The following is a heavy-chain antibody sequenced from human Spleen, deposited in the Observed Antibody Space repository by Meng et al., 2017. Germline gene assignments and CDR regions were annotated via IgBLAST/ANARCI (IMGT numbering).Heavy chain of an antibody. Sequence: GESLKISCAASGFYFSNAWMSWVRQAPGKGLEWVAVISYDGSNKYYADSVKGRFTISRDNSKNTLYLQMNSLRAEDTAVYYCARGWELLRDFDYWGQGTLVTVSS. V-gene: IGHV3-30*01. D-gene: IGHD1-26*01. J-gene: IGHJ4*02. CDR3: ARGWELLRDFDY. CDR1: GFYFSNAW. CDR2: ISYDGSNK.